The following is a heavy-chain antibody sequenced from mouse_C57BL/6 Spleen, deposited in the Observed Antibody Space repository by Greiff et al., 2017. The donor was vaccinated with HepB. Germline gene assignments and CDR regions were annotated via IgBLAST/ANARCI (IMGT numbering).Heavy chain of an antibody. D-gene: IGHD3-2*02. CDR1: GYAFSSSW. Sequence: VQLQQSGPELVKPGASVKISCKASGYAFSSSWMNWVKQRPGKGLEWIGRIYPGDGDTTYNGKFKGKATLTADKSSSTAYMQLSSLTSEDSAVYVGAREAQATSVWFAYWGQGTLVTVSA. J-gene: IGHJ3*01. CDR2: IYPGDGDT. V-gene: IGHV1-82*01. CDR3: AREAQATSVWFAY.